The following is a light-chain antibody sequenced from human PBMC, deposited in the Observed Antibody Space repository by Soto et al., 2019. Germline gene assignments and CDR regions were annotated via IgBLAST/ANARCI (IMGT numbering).Light chain of an antibody. Sequence: QPVLTQPPSVSGAPGQRVTIPCTGTSSNIGAGFDVHWYQHLPGTAPKLLIYGNNHRPSGVPDRFSGSKSGTSASLAITGLQAEDEADYYCGTWDTSLSNWVFGGGTKVTVL. V-gene: IGLV1-40*01. CDR1: SSNIGAGFD. CDR3: GTWDTSLSNWV. J-gene: IGLJ3*02. CDR2: GNN.